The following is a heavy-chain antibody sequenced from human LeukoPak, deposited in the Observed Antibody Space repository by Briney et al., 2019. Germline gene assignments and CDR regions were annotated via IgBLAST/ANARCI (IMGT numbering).Heavy chain of an antibody. CDR2: IDSGGNT. CDR1: GFTVSSNY. J-gene: IGHJ4*02. D-gene: IGHD6-6*01. CDR3: ARVAFRSSSYISGIDY. Sequence: PGGTLRFSCAASGFTVSSNYMSWLRQAPGKGLEWVSLIDSGGNTYYGDSVRGRFTIFRDNSKNTLYLQMNSLRAEDTAVYYCARVAFRSSSYISGIDYWGQGNLVTVSS. V-gene: IGHV3-53*01.